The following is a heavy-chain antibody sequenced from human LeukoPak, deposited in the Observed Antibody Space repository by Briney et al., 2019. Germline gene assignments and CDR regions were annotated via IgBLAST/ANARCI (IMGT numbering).Heavy chain of an antibody. Sequence: SETLSLTCAVYGGSFSGYYWSWIRQPPGKGLEWIGYIYYSGSTNYNPSLKSRVTISVDTSKNQFSLKLSSVTAADTAVYYCAREGGSYPVFDYWGQGTLVTVSS. V-gene: IGHV4-59*01. CDR1: GGSFSGYY. D-gene: IGHD1-26*01. J-gene: IGHJ4*02. CDR3: AREGGSYPVFDY. CDR2: IYYSGST.